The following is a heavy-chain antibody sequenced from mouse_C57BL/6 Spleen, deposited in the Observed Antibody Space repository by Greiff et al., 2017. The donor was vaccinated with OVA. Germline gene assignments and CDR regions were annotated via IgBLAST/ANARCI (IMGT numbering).Heavy chain of an antibody. Sequence: VQVVESGPGLVAPSQSLSITCTVSGFSLTSYAMSWVRQPPGKGLEWIGVIWTGGGAHYNSALKSRLSISQDNSKNHVILKMNRLRTDDTARYYFASRTTRDARDYWGQGTSVTVSS. CDR2: IWTGGGA. CDR3: ASRTTRDARDY. J-gene: IGHJ4*01. D-gene: IGHD1-1*01. V-gene: IGHV2-9-1*01. CDR1: GFSLTSYA.